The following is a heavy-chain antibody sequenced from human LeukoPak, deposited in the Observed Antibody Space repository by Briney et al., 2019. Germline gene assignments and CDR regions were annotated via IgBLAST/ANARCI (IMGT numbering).Heavy chain of an antibody. D-gene: IGHD1-26*01. CDR3: GRAEELYVGSPPLYYYYLDV. CDR2: IYYTGST. J-gene: IGHJ6*03. Sequence: SETLSLTCSVSGGSISSYYWNWIRHTPGKGLEWIGYIYYTGSTNYSPSFKSRVTISLDTSKKQIFLNMNSVTAADTAVYYCGRAEELYVGSPPLYYYYLDVWSKGTTVTVSS. CDR1: GGSISSYY. V-gene: IGHV4-59*01.